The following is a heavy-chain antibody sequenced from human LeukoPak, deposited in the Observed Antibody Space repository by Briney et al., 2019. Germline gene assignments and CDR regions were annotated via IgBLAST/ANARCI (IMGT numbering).Heavy chain of an antibody. D-gene: IGHD1-1*01. CDR3: ARGLNTGHDY. CDR2: TYYRSKWYY. Sequence: SQTLSLTCAISGDSVSSNTAAWSWIRQSPSRGLEWLGRTYYRSKWYYDYAVSVKSRITINPDTSKNQFSLQLSSVIPEDTAVYYCARGLNTGHDYWGQGTLVTVSS. CDR1: GDSVSSNTAA. J-gene: IGHJ4*02. V-gene: IGHV6-1*01.